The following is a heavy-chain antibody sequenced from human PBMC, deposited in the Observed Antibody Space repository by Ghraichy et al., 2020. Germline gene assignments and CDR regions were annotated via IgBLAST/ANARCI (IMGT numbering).Heavy chain of an antibody. Sequence: GGSLRLSCVASGFTFSSYIMNWVRQAPGKGLEWVSYISSSSSTIYYADSVKGRFTISRDNAKNSLYLQMNSLRDEDTAVYYCARVGGVPRLGIAGLDAFDIWGQGTMVTVSS. CDR2: ISSSSSTI. V-gene: IGHV3-48*02. CDR1: GFTFSSYI. J-gene: IGHJ3*02. CDR3: ARVGGVPRLGIAGLDAFDI. D-gene: IGHD1-1*01.